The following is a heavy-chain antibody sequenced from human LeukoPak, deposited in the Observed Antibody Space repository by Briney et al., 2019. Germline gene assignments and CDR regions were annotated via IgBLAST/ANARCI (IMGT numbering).Heavy chain of an antibody. D-gene: IGHD5-12*01. CDR1: GFTVSSNY. CDR2: IYSGGST. J-gene: IGHJ6*02. Sequence: SGGSLRLSCAASGFTVSSNYMSWVRQAPGKGLEWVSVIYSGGSTYYADSVKGRFTISRDNSKNTLYLQMNSLRAEDTAVYYCAKDRGYSGYDWPYYYGVDVWGQGTTVTVSS. CDR3: AKDRGYSGYDWPYYYGVDV. V-gene: IGHV3-66*01.